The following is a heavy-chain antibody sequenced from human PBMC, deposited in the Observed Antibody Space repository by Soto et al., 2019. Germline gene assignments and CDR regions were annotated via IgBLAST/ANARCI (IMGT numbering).Heavy chain of an antibody. J-gene: IGHJ4*02. CDR3: AKSRAYGAATDFDL. D-gene: IGHD1-26*01. CDR1: GFSISSSA. CDR2: IRGSGATT. Sequence: EMQLLESGGGLVQPGGSLRLSCISSGFSISSSAMSWVRQSQGRGLEWLSSIRGSGATTYYADSVKGRFAISRDTPTNTLFLQMNNLRAEDTATYFCAKSRAYGAATDFDLWGQGTLV. V-gene: IGHV3-23*01.